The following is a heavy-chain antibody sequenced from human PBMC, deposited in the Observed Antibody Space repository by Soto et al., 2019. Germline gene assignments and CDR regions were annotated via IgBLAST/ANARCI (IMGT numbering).Heavy chain of an antibody. Sequence: SGFTFSSYWMHWVRQAPGKGLVWVSRINSDGSSTSYADSVKGRFTISRDNAKNTLYLQMNSLRAEDTAVYYFARELKDCSSTSCYHYYYGMDVWGQGTTVTVSS. CDR2: INSDGSST. J-gene: IGHJ6*02. V-gene: IGHV3-74*01. CDR1: GFTFSSYW. CDR3: ARELKDCSSTSCYHYYYGMDV. D-gene: IGHD2-2*01.